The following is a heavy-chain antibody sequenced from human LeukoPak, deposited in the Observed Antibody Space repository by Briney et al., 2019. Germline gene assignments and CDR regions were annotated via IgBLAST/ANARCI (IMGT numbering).Heavy chain of an antibody. J-gene: IGHJ4*02. V-gene: IGHV4-30-2*01. CDR3: ARDSHNVWGTYFDY. CDR1: GGSISSGGYS. D-gene: IGHD3-16*01. CDR2: IYHSGST. Sequence: PSETLSLTCAVSGGSISSGGYSWSWIRQPPGKGLEWIGYIYHSGSTYYNPSLKGRVTISVDRSKNQFSLKLSSVTAADTAVYYCARDSHNVWGTYFDYWGQGTLVTVSS.